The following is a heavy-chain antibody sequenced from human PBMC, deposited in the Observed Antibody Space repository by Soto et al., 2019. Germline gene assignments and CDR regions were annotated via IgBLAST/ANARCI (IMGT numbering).Heavy chain of an antibody. D-gene: IGHD3-3*01. Sequence: GGSLRLSCAASGFTFSSYEMNWVRQAPGKGLEWVSYISSSGSTIYYADSVKGRFTISRDNAKNSLYLQMNSLRAEDTAVYYCAREFNTIFGVDDDAFDIWGQGTMVTVSS. CDR1: GFTFSSYE. V-gene: IGHV3-48*03. J-gene: IGHJ3*02. CDR3: AREFNTIFGVDDDAFDI. CDR2: ISSSGSTI.